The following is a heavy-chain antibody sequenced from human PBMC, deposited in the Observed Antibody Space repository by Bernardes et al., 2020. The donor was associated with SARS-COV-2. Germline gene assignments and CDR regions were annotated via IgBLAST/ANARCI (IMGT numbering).Heavy chain of an antibody. V-gene: IGHV3-9*01. J-gene: IGHJ4*02. CDR1: GFTFDDYA. Sequence: GGSLRLSCAASGFTFDDYAMHWVRQAPGKGLEWVSGISWNSGSIGYADSVKGRFTISRDNAKNSLYLQMNSLRAEDTALYYCATRLVAGIPSGPPDYWGQGTLVTGSA. CDR2: ISWNSGSI. D-gene: IGHD6-19*01. CDR3: ATRLVAGIPSGPPDY.